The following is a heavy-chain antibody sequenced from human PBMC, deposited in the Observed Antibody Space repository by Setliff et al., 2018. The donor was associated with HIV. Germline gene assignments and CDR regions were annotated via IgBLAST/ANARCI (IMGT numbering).Heavy chain of an antibody. D-gene: IGHD2-2*01. CDR1: GYIFTMYT. CDR3: ARWCAAAGCYPAIYHFDS. Sequence: GASVKVSCKASGYIFTMYTMYWVRQAPGQRLEWMGRINTVNGNTKYSQNFQGRVTITRDTSANTANMELSSLRSEDTAVYYCARWCAAAGCYPAIYHFDSWGQGTLVTVSS. CDR2: INTVNGNT. J-gene: IGHJ4*02. V-gene: IGHV1-3*04.